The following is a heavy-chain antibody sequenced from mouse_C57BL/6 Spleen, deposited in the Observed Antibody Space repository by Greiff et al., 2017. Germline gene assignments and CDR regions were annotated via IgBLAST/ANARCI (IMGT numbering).Heavy chain of an antibody. CDR2: INPNNGGT. V-gene: IGHV1-22*01. Sequence: EVQLQQSGPELVKPGASVKMSCKASGYTFTDYNMHWVKQSHGKSLEWIGYINPNNGGTSYNQKVKGKATLTVNKSSSTAYMELRSLTSEDSAVYYCARSDGNLAWFAYWGQGTLVTVSA. CDR3: ARSDGNLAWFAY. CDR1: GYTFTDYN. J-gene: IGHJ3*01. D-gene: IGHD2-1*01.